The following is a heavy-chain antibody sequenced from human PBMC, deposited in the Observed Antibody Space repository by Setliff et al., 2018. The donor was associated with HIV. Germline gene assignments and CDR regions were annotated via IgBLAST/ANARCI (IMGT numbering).Heavy chain of an antibody. V-gene: IGHV4-38-2*02. CDR1: GYPISSGYY. CDR3: ARYCGGDCYPSAYYMDV. D-gene: IGHD2-21*01. CDR2: IYHSGTT. J-gene: IGHJ6*03. Sequence: LSLTCTVSGYPISSGYYWGWIRQPPGKGLEWIGSIYHSGTTYYNPSLKSRVTISVDTSKNQFSLKLSSATAADTAVYYCARYCGGDCYPSAYYMDVWGKGTTVTVSS.